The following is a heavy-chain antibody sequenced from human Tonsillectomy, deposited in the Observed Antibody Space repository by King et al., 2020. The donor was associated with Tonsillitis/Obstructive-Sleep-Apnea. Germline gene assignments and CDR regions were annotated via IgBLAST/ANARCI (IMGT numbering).Heavy chain of an antibody. Sequence: VQLVESGGGVVQPGGSLRLSCAASGFTFSNYVMHWVRQTPGKGLDWVAVISYDGSDKYYADSVKGRFTISRDNSKNTLSLQMNSLRAEDTAVYYCARDYWEPYFYYCGQGTLVTVSS. CDR2: ISYDGSDK. D-gene: IGHD1-26*01. J-gene: IGHJ4*02. V-gene: IGHV3-30*04. CDR3: ARDYWEPYFYY. CDR1: GFTFSNYV.